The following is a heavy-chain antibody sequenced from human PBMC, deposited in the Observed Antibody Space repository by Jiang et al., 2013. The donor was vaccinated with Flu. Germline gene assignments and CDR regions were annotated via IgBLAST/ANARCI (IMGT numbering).Heavy chain of an antibody. J-gene: IGHJ4*02. CDR1: GFTFSSYA. CDR3: VKEGYDSSGYYYYFDY. V-gene: IGHV3-64D*08. CDR2: ISSNGGST. D-gene: IGHD3-22*01. Sequence: VQLLESGGGLVQPGGSLRLSCSASGFTFSSYAMHWVRQAPGKGLECVSAISSNGGSTYYADSVKGRFTISRDNSKNTLYLQMSSLRAEDTAVYYCVKEGYDSSGYYYYFDYWGQGTLVTVSS.